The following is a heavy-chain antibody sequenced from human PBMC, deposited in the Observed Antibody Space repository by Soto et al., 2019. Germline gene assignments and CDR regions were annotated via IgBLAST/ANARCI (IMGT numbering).Heavy chain of an antibody. CDR2: ISWNSGSI. CDR3: AREGIQLWFGFDY. J-gene: IGHJ4*02. CDR1: GFTFDDYA. D-gene: IGHD5-18*01. V-gene: IGHV3-9*01. Sequence: PGGSLRLSCAASGFTFDDYAMHWVRQAPGKGLEWVSGISWNSGSIGYADSVKGRFTISRDNAKNSLYLQMNSLRAEDTAVYYCAREGIQLWFGFDYWGQGTLVTVSS.